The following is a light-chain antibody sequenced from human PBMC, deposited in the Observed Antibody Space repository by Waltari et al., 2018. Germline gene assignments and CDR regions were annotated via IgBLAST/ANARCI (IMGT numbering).Light chain of an antibody. CDR1: QNISSW. CDR2: KTS. V-gene: IGKV1-5*03. Sequence: DIQMTQFPPILTASAGDSVTITCRASQNISSWLAWFQQKPGKAPKPLIYKTSTLQGGVPSRFLGGGSGTEFTVTISSLQPEDFATYYCQQYYRYPVTFGQGTKVDIK. CDR3: QQYYRYPVT. J-gene: IGKJ2*01.